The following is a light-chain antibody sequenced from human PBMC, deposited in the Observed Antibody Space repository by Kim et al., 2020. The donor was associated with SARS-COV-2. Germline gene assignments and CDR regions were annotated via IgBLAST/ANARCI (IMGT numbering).Light chain of an antibody. Sequence: SITIPCTGTSSDVGGYKYVSWYQQHPGKAPKLMIYDVSNRPSGVSNRFSGSKSGNTASLTISGLQAEDEADYYCSSYTRSSTNYVFGTGTKVTVL. CDR1: SSDVGGYKY. J-gene: IGLJ1*01. CDR2: DVS. CDR3: SSYTRSSTNYV. V-gene: IGLV2-14*03.